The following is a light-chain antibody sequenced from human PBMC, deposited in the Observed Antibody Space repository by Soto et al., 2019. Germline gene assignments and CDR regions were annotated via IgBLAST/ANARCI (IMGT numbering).Light chain of an antibody. J-gene: IGKJ4*01. CDR2: GAS. CDR3: QQFHNWPPLT. V-gene: IGKV3-15*01. Sequence: EIVMTQSPATLSVSPGERATLSCRASQNIGGTLAWYQQKPGQAPRLLFYGASTRATGIPAMFSGSGSGTEFTLTISSLQSEDFAVYYCQQFHNWPPLTFGGGTKVDIK. CDR1: QNIGGT.